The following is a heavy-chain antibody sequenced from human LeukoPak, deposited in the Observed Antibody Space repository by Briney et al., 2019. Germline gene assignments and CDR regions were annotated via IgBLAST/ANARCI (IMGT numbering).Heavy chain of an antibody. CDR2: IYTSGST. V-gene: IGHV4-61*02. CDR1: GGSISSGSYY. Sequence: SETLSLTCTVSGGSISSGSYYWSWIRQPAGKGLEWIGRIYTSGSTNYNPSLKSRVTISVDTSKNQFSLKLSSVTAADTAVYYCAGRTDYYDSSGYGWTHAFDIWGQGTMVTVSS. D-gene: IGHD3-22*01. J-gene: IGHJ3*02. CDR3: AGRTDYYDSSGYGWTHAFDI.